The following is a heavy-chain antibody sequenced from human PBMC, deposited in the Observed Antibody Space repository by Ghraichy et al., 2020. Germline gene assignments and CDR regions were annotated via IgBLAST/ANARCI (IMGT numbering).Heavy chain of an antibody. D-gene: IGHD3-10*01. CDR1: GYNFASYW. Sequence: GESLNISCQGSGYNFASYWISWVRLVPGKGLEWMGRIDPSDSYTNYRPSFRGHVTMSADKSVSTAHLQWSSLEASDTDMYYCVRQERGIIGKWVYWGQGTLVTVSS. V-gene: IGHV5-10-1*01. J-gene: IGHJ4*02. CDR3: VRQERGIIGKWVY. CDR2: IDPSDSYT.